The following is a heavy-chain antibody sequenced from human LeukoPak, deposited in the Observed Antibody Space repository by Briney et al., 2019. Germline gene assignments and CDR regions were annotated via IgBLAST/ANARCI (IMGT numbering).Heavy chain of an antibody. D-gene: IGHD2-2*01. CDR2: ISAYNGNT. CDR1: GYTFTSYG. J-gene: IGHJ4*02. CDR3: ARGNCSIPASSPQCYY. V-gene: IGHV1-18*01. Sequence: ASVKVSCKASGYTFTSYGISWVRQAPGQGLEWMGWISAYNGNTNYAQKLQGRVTMTTDTSTSTAYMELRSLRSDDTAVYYCARGNCSIPASSPQCYYWARGTLATVP.